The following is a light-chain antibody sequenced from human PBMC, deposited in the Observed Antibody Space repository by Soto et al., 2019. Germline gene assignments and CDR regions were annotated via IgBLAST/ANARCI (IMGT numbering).Light chain of an antibody. V-gene: IGKV3-20*01. CDR3: QQYGGSPIT. J-gene: IGKJ5*01. Sequence: EIVLTQSPGTPSLSPVERVTLSCRASQSVTTRLAWYQHKPGQAPTLLMSGASNRASGVPVRFSGSGSGTDFTLTITRLEPEDFALYYCQQYGGSPITFGLGTRLEIK. CDR2: GAS. CDR1: QSVTTR.